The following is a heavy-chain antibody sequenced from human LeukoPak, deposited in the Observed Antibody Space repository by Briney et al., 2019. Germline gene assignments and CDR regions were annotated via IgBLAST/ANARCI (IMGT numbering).Heavy chain of an antibody. Sequence: SVKVSCKASGGTFSSCAISWVRQAPGQGLEWMGGIIPIFGTANYAQKFQGRVTITTDESTSTAYMELSSLRSEDTAVYYCSRGGSYYSDYYYYYMDVWGKGTTVTVSS. CDR2: IIPIFGTA. CDR1: GGTFSSCA. D-gene: IGHD1-26*01. V-gene: IGHV1-69*05. CDR3: SRGGSYYSDYYYYYMDV. J-gene: IGHJ6*03.